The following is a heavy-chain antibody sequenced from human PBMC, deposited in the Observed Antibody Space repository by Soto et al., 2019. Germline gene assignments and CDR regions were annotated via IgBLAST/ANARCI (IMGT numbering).Heavy chain of an antibody. D-gene: IGHD3-22*01. CDR2: INAGNGNT. CDR1: GYIFTSYM. V-gene: IGHV1-3*01. Sequence: EASVKVSCKASGYIFTSYMMHWVRQAPGQRLEWMGWINAGNGNTKYSQKFQGRVTITRDTSASTVYMELSRLRSEDTAVYYCTRDGGTMSYYFDYWGQGTLVTV. J-gene: IGHJ4*02. CDR3: TRDGGTMSYYFDY.